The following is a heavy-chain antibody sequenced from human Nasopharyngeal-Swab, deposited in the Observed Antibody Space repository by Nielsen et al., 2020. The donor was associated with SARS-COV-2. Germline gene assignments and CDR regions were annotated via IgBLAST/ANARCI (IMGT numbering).Heavy chain of an antibody. V-gene: IGHV4-59*11. Sequence: SETRSLTCTVSGGSISSHYWSWIRQPPGKGLEWVGYIYYSGSTNYNPCLKSRVTISVDTSMNQFSLKLSSVTAADTAVYFCAGGFGDYDYWGQGTLVTVSS. CDR1: GGSISSHY. CDR3: AGGFGDYDY. D-gene: IGHD4-17*01. J-gene: IGHJ4*02. CDR2: IYYSGST.